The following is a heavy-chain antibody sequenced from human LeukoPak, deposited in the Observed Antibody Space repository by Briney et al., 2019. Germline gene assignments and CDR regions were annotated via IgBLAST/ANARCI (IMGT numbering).Heavy chain of an antibody. J-gene: IGHJ4*02. CDR2: IKQDGSEK. Sequence: GGSLRLSCAASGFTFSAYAMSWVRQAPGKGLEWVANIKQDGSEKYYVDSVKGRFTISRDNAKNSLYLQMNSLRAEDTAVYYCARVQQWLAGFDYWGQGTLVTVSS. V-gene: IGHV3-7*01. CDR3: ARVQQWLAGFDY. D-gene: IGHD6-19*01. CDR1: GFTFSAYA.